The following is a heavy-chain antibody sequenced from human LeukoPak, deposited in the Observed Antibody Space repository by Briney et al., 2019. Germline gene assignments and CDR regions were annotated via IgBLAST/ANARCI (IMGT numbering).Heavy chain of an antibody. V-gene: IGHV4-4*07. Sequence: PSETLSLTCTVSGGSIGSYYWSWIRQPAGKGLEWIGRIYTSGSTNYNPSLKSRVTMSVDTSKNQFSLKLSSVTAADTAVYYCARVYHYDFWSTDYYYYMDVWGKGTTVTVSS. CDR3: ARVYHYDFWSTDYYYYMDV. D-gene: IGHD3-3*01. J-gene: IGHJ6*03. CDR2: IYTSGST. CDR1: GGSIGSYY.